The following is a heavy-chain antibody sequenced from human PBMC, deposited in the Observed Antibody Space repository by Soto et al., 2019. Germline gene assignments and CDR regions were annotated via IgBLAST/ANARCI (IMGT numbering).Heavy chain of an antibody. Sequence: EVQLVESGGGLIQPGGSLRLSCAASGFTVSSNYMSWVRQAPGKGLEWVSTIYSGGRTFYADSVKGRFTISRDNSKNTLYLEMNSLRAEDTDVYYCARDGAMTTYFEYFQHWGQGTLVTVSS. J-gene: IGHJ1*01. D-gene: IGHD4-17*01. V-gene: IGHV3-53*01. CDR2: IYSGGRT. CDR3: ARDGAMTTYFEYFQH. CDR1: GFTVSSNY.